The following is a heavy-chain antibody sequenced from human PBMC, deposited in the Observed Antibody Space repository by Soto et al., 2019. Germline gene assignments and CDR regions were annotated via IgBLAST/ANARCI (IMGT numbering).Heavy chain of an antibody. CDR1: GYTFTSYY. CDR3: ARPYYYGSGSSTRPDYYYGMDV. Sequence: AXVKVSCKASGYTFTSYYMHWVRQAPGQGLEWMGIINPSGGSTSYAQKFQGRVTMTRDTSTSTVYMELSSLRSEDTAVYYCARPYYYGSGSSTRPDYYYGMDVWGQGTAVNVSS. CDR2: INPSGGST. J-gene: IGHJ6*02. D-gene: IGHD3-10*01. V-gene: IGHV1-46*01.